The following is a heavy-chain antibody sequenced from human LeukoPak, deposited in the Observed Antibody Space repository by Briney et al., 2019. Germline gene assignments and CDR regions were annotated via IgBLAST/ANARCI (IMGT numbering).Heavy chain of an antibody. CDR3: AKDGPEEWALLLPLDY. J-gene: IGHJ4*02. CDR1: GFTFSSYG. CDR2: ISYDGSNK. Sequence: PGGSLRLSCAASGFTFSSYGMHWVRQAPGKGLEWVAVISYDGSNKYYADSVKGRFTISRDNSKNTLYLQMNSLRAEDTAVFYCAKDGPEEWALLLPLDYWGQGTLVTVSS. V-gene: IGHV3-30*18. D-gene: IGHD1-26*01.